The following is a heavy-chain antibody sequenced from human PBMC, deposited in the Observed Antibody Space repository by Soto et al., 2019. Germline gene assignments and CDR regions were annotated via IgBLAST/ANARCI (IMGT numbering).Heavy chain of an antibody. D-gene: IGHD3-10*01. CDR1: GYTFTSYG. J-gene: IGHJ4*02. CDR3: ARLNFASEDY. CDR2: ISAYSGDT. V-gene: IGHV1-18*04. Sequence: QVQLVQSGAEVKKPGASVKVSCKTSGYTFTSYGISWVRQAPGQGLEWMGWISAYSGDTVYAQKLQGRVTVTTDTSTSTAYMELRSLRSDVTAVYYCARLNFASEDYWGQGTLVTVSS.